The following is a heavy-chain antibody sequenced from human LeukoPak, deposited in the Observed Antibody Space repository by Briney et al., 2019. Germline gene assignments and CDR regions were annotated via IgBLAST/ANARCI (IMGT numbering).Heavy chain of an antibody. CDR1: GFTFSSYG. V-gene: IGHV3-30*18. Sequence: PGGSLRLSCAASGFTFSSYGMHWVRQAPGKGLEWVAVISYDGSNKYYADSVKGRFTISRDNSKNTLYLQMNSLRPEDTAVYYCAKACVPRYNWNGFDYWGQGTLVTVSS. J-gene: IGHJ4*02. CDR3: AKACVPRYNWNGFDY. D-gene: IGHD1-20*01. CDR2: ISYDGSNK.